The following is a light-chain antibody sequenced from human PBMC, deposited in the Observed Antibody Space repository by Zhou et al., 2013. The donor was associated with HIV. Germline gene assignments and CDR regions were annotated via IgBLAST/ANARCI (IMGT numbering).Light chain of an antibody. Sequence: QSALIQPPSVSGSPGQSVTISCTGTSSDVGSYDYVSWYQQHPGTVPKPMIYNVNTQPSGVPDRFSGSKSGNTASMTISGLQAEDEADYQCCSYAGTNKGVFGGGTKLTVL. V-gene: IGLV2-11*01. CDR1: SSDVGSYDY. CDR2: NVN. CDR3: CSYAGTNKGV. J-gene: IGLJ2*01.